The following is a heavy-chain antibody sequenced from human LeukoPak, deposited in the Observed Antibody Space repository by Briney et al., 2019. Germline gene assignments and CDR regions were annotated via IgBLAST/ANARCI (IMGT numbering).Heavy chain of an antibody. D-gene: IGHD3-16*01. CDR3: AKKIGGVYTFDI. Sequence: GGSLRLSCAASGVSVSNNCMTWVRQAPGKGLEWVSLITSGGSTYYADSVKGRFTISRDSSKNTLYLQMDSLRAEDTALYYCAKKIGGVYTFDIWGQGTMVTVSS. CDR1: GVSVSNNC. CDR2: ITSGGST. J-gene: IGHJ3*02. V-gene: IGHV3-53*01.